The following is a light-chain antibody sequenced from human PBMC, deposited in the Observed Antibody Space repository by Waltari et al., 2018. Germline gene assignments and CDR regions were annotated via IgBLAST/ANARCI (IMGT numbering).Light chain of an antibody. CDR3: QQYHSYMPAT. V-gene: IGKV1-5*03. Sequence: DIQMTQSPSTLATSVGARVTITCRASESVSDSLAWYQQKPGEAPKLLIYRASNLESGVPSRFSGSGSGTEFTLTISGLQPEDFASYYCQQYHSYMPATFGQGTKLEIK. CDR2: RAS. CDR1: ESVSDS. J-gene: IGKJ2*01.